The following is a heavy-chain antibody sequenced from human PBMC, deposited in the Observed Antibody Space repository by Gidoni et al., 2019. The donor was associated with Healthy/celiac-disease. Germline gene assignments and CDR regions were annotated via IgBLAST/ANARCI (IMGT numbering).Heavy chain of an antibody. J-gene: IGHJ3*02. CDR1: GFTFDDYA. CDR3: AKAGNLYYYDSSGSPGSAFDI. CDR2: ISWNSGSI. Sequence: EVQLVESGGGLVQPGRSLRLSCAASGFTFDDYAMHWVRQAPGKGLEWVSGISWNSGSIGYADSVKGRFTISRDNAKNSLYLQMNSLRAEDTALYYCAKAGNLYYYDSSGSPGSAFDIWGQGTMVTVSS. D-gene: IGHD3-22*01. V-gene: IGHV3-9*01.